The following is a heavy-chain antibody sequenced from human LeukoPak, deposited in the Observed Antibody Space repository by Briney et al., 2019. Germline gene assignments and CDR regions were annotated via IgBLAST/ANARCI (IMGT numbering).Heavy chain of an antibody. Sequence: SETLSLTCTVSGYSISSGYYWGWIRQPPGKGLEWIGSIYHSGSTYYNPSLKSRVTISVDTSKNQFSLKLSSVTAADTAVYYCFGMNYYGSGSQGGLAYWGQGTLVTVSS. V-gene: IGHV4-38-2*02. D-gene: IGHD3-10*01. J-gene: IGHJ4*01. CDR3: FGMNYYGSGSQGGLAY. CDR1: GYSISSGYY. CDR2: IYHSGST.